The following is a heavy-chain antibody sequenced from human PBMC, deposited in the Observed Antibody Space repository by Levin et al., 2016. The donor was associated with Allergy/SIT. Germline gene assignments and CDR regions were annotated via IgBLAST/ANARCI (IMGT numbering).Heavy chain of an antibody. CDR2: IYSDDSHT. V-gene: IGHV5-51*01. Sequence: GESLKISCKDFGNSFNTYWIGWVRQMPGKGLEWMGIIYSDDSHTRYSPSFQGQVTMSVDKSISSAYLHWSSLKASDTAMYYCARPVLQTPTGKRTADAFHIWGQGTMVIVSS. D-gene: IGHD4-11*01. CDR3: ARPVLQTPTGKRTADAFHI. CDR1: GNSFNTYW. J-gene: IGHJ3*02.